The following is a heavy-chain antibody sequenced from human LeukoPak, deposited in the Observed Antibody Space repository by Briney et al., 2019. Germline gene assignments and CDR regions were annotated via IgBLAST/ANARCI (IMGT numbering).Heavy chain of an antibody. Sequence: ASVKVSCMVSGYTLTELSMHWVRQAPGKGLEWMGWINTNTGNPTYARGFTGRFVFSLDTSVNTAYLEISSLKGEDSAVYYCARGCSSWYDYWGQGTLVTVSS. V-gene: IGHV7-4-1*02. CDR2: INTNTGNP. D-gene: IGHD6-13*01. CDR1: GYTLTELS. J-gene: IGHJ4*02. CDR3: ARGCSSWYDY.